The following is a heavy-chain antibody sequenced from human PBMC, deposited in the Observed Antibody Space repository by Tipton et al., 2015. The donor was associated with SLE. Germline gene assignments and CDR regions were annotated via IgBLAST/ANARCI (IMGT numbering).Heavy chain of an antibody. D-gene: IGHD6-13*01. V-gene: IGHV4-34*01. CDR3: ARRGGAAAGPFLGYFQH. J-gene: IGHJ1*01. CDR2: INHSGST. CDR1: GGSFSGYY. Sequence: LRLSCAVYGGSFSGYYWSWIRQPPGKGLEWIGEINHSGSTNYNPSLKSRVTISVDTSKNQFSLKLSSVTAADTAVYYCARRGGAAAGPFLGYFQHWGQGTLVTVSS.